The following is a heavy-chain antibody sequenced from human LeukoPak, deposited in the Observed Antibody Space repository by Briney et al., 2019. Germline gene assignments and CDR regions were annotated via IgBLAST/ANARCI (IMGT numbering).Heavy chain of an antibody. CDR2: IHHSGNS. Sequence: SETLPLTCTVSGASVTDYYWSWIRQSPGKGLEWISYIHHSGNSDYNPSLRSRVTTSLDTSKNQFSLNLISVTAADTAVYYCTRGHWGLQSWSQGTLVTVSS. CDR1: GASVTDYY. CDR3: TRGHWGLQS. V-gene: IGHV4-59*02. J-gene: IGHJ5*02. D-gene: IGHD7-27*01.